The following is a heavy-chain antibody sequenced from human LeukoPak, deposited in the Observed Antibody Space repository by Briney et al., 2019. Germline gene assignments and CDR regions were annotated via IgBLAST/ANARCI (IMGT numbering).Heavy chain of an antibody. V-gene: IGHV1-46*01. D-gene: IGHD3-10*01. CDR2: INPSDGGT. CDR3: ASYGSGVQASFDY. Sequence: GALVKVSCKASGYTFTRYYMHWVRQAPGQGLEWMGVINPSDGGTSYAQKFQGRVTMTRDTSTSTVYMELSGLRSEDTAVYYCASYGSGVQASFDYWGQGTLVTVSS. CDR1: GYTFTRYY. J-gene: IGHJ4*02.